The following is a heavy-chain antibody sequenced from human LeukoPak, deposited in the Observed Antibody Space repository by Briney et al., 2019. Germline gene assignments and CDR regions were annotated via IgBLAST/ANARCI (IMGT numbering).Heavy chain of an antibody. CDR3: AKRGIVIRAVIIIGFHKEAYYFDY. CDR2: ISERGGST. Sequence: PGGSLRLSCVVSGITLSNYGMSWVRQAPGKGLEWVSGISERGGSTNYADSVKGRFIISRDTSKNTVYLQMNSLRVEDTAVYFCAKRGIVIRAVIIIGFHKEAYYFDYWGQGTLVIVSS. CDR1: GITLSNYG. V-gene: IGHV3-23*01. J-gene: IGHJ4*02. D-gene: IGHD3-10*01.